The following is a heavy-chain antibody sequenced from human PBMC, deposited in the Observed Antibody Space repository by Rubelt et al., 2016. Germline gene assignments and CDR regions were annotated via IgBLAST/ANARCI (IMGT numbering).Heavy chain of an antibody. CDR2: IYHSGST. V-gene: IGHV4-4*02. CDR1: SNW. Sequence: SNWWSWVRQPPGKGLEWIGEIYHSGSTNYNPSLKSRVTISVDKSKNQFSLKLSSVTAADTAVYYCARSYYYDSSGYYYDAFDIWGQGTMVTVSS. D-gene: IGHD3-22*01. CDR3: ARSYYYDSSGYYYDAFDI. J-gene: IGHJ3*02.